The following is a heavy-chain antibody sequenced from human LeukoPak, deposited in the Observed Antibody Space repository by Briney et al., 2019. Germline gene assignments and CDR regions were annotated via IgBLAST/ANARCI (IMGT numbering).Heavy chain of an antibody. D-gene: IGHD6-13*01. V-gene: IGHV3-21*01. CDR1: GFTFSSYS. J-gene: IGHJ6*02. CDR2: ISSSSSYI. Sequence: PGGSLRLSCAASGFTFSSYSMNWVRQAPGKGLEWVSSISSSSSYIYYADSVKGRFTISRDNAKNSLYLQMNSLRAEDTAVYYCARVPPLGGSSWYGGMDVWGQGTTVTVSS. CDR3: ARVPPLGGSSWYGGMDV.